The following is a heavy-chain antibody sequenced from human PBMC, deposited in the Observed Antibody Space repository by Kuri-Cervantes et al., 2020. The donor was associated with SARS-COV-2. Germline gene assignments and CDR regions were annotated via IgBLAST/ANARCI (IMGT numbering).Heavy chain of an antibody. CDR3: AKDWGYYDSSSYLMDV. V-gene: IGHV3-48*04. CDR1: GGTFSSYA. J-gene: IGHJ6*02. CDR2: ISSSSSTI. D-gene: IGHD3-22*01. Sequence: SCKASGGTFSSYAISWVRQAPGKGLEWVSYISSSSSTIYYADSVKGRFTISRDNSKNSLYPQMNSLRTEDTALYYCAKDWGYYDSSSYLMDVWGQGTTVTVSS.